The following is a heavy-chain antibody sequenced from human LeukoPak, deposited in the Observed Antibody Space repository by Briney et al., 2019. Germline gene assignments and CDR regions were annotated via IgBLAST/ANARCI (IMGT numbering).Heavy chain of an antibody. CDR3: VTSTGQQFIPYDY. J-gene: IGHJ4*02. CDR1: GFNVSGNY. D-gene: IGHD6-13*01. Sequence: GGSLRLSCAASGFNVSGNYMTWIRQAPGKGLEWVSLIYGGDAAYYAESVRGRFMISRDNLKNTLFLQMNSLRAEDTAVYYCVTSTGQQFIPYDYWGQGTHVTVSS. V-gene: IGHV3-66*02. CDR2: IYGGDAA.